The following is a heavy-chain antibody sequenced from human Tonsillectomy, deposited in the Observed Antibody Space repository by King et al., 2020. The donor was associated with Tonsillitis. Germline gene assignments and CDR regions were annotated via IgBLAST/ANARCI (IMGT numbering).Heavy chain of an antibody. J-gene: IGHJ6*02. CDR2: IDWDDDK. V-gene: IGHV2-70*01. D-gene: IGHD6-19*01. Sequence: TLKESGPALVKPTPTLTLTCTFSGFSLSTSGMCVSWIRQPPGKALEWLALIDWDDDKYYSTSLKTRLTISKDTSKNQVVLTMTNMDPVDTATYYCARISGGYSSGWYYYYYGMDVWGQGTTVTVSS. CDR1: GFSLSTSGMC. CDR3: ARISGGYSSGWYYYYYGMDV.